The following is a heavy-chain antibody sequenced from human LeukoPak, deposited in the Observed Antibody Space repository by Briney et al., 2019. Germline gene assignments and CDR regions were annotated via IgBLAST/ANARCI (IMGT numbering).Heavy chain of an antibody. Sequence: ASVKVSCKASGYSFNTYYMNWVRQAPGQGLEWLGWINTDSGGTNYAQKFQGRVTMTRDTSISTAYMELSSLRSEDTAVYYCARGPWFGELVDYWGQGTLVTVSS. V-gene: IGHV1-2*02. D-gene: IGHD3-10*01. CDR2: INTDSGGT. J-gene: IGHJ4*02. CDR1: GYSFNTYY. CDR3: ARGPWFGELVDY.